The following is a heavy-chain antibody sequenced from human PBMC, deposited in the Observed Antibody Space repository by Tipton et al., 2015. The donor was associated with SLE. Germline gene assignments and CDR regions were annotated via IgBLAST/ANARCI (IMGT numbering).Heavy chain of an antibody. Sequence: TLSLTCTVSGGSISSGSYYWSWIRQPAGKGLEWIGYIYTSGSTNYNPSLKSRVTISVDTSKNQFSLKLSSVTAADTAVYYCARAPPLMAARGWFDPWGQGTLVTVSS. CDR2: IYTSGST. CDR1: GGSISSGSYY. V-gene: IGHV4-61*09. CDR3: ARAPPLMAARGWFDP. D-gene: IGHD6-6*01. J-gene: IGHJ5*02.